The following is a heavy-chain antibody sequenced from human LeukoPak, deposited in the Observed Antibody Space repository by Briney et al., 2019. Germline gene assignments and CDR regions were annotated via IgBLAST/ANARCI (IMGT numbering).Heavy chain of an antibody. V-gene: IGHV1-46*01. Sequence: ASVKVSCKASGYTFTSYSMHWVPQAPGQGLEWMGIINPSGGSTSYAQKFQGRVTMTRDRSTSTVYMELSGLRSEDTAVYYCARGSRGRGLQLAYYFDYWGQGTLVTVSS. CDR1: GYTFTSYS. CDR3: ARGSRGRGLQLAYYFDY. D-gene: IGHD5-24*01. J-gene: IGHJ4*02. CDR2: INPSGGST.